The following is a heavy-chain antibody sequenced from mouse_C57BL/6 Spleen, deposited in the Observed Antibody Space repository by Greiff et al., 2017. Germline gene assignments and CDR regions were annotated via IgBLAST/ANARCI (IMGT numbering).Heavy chain of an antibody. CDR3: AKGPGWYFDV. CDR2: IDPSDSEP. CDR1: GYTFTSYW. Sequence: QVQLQQPGAELVRPGSSVKLSCKASGYTFTSYWMPWVKQRPIQGLEWIGNIDPSDSEPHYNQKFKDKATLTVDKSSSTAYMQLSSLTSEDSAVYYCAKGPGWYFDVWGTGTTVTVSS. J-gene: IGHJ1*03. V-gene: IGHV1-52*01.